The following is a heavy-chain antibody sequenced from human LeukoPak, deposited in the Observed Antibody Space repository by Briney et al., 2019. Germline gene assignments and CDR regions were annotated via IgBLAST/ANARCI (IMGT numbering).Heavy chain of an antibody. CDR2: IYSSGSA. CDR1: GASINNNF. V-gene: IGHV4-4*08. Sequence: SETLSLTCTVSGASINNNFWTWIRQPPGKGLEWIGYIYSSGSANYNPSLKSRVIISVDTSKNQFSLKLSSVTAADTAVYYCARSSGYSSSGGLNWFDTWGQGTLVTVSS. J-gene: IGHJ5*02. CDR3: ARSSGYSSSGGLNWFDT. D-gene: IGHD6-13*01.